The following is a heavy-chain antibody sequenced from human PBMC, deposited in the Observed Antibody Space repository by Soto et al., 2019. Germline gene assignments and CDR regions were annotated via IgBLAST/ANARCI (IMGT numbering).Heavy chain of an antibody. J-gene: IGHJ5*02. CDR1: GGTFGTYA. V-gene: IGHV1-69*13. Sequence: GASVKGSCKTSGGTFGTYAISWVRQAPGQGLEWMGGIIPIFSTPNYAQKFQGRVTITADESTSTVYMELSSLRSEDTAVYYCARVYPSDTRYGYVGNNWFDPWGQGTLVTVSS. D-gene: IGHD5-18*01. CDR3: ARVYPSDTRYGYVGNNWFDP. CDR2: IIPIFSTP.